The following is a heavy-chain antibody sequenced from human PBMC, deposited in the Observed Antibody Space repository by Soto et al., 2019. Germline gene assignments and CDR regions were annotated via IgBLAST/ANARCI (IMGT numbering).Heavy chain of an antibody. CDR2: VNPNNGDT. J-gene: IGHJ4*02. D-gene: IGHD3-10*01. CDR3: AKVSRKGSAIDFDY. Sequence: QVQLVQSGAELKKPGASVKVSCNVSGYTFSNYDMNWVRQATGQGPEWIGWVNPNNGDTGYAQKFQLRVTLTTHISTTTAYMELTSLRAEDTAIYYCAKVSRKGSAIDFDYWGQGTLIPVSS. V-gene: IGHV1-8*01. CDR1: GYTFSNYD.